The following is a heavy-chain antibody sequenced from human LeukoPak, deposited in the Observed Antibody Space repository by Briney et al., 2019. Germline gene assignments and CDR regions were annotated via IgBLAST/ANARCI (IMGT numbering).Heavy chain of an antibody. CDR3: ARAVMAAYAFDI. V-gene: IGHV4-34*01. CDR2: INHSGST. CDR1: GGSFSGYY. D-gene: IGHD3-16*01. Sequence: SETLSLTCAVYGGSFSGYYWSWIRQPLGKGLEWIGEINHSGSTNYNPSLKSRVTISVDTSKNQFSLKLSSVTAADTAVYYCARAVMAAYAFDIWGQGTMVTVSS. J-gene: IGHJ3*02.